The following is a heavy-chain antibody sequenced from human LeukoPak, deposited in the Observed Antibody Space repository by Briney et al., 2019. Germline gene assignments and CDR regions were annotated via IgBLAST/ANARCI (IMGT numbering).Heavy chain of an antibody. Sequence: NPSETLSLTCAVYGGSFSGYYWSWIRQPPGKGLEWIGEINHSGSTNYNPSLKSRVTISVDTSKNQFSLKLSSVTAADTAVYYCARNIVVVPAAIERDGAFDIWGQGTMVTVSS. V-gene: IGHV4-34*01. CDR3: ARNIVVVPAAIERDGAFDI. CDR2: INHSGST. D-gene: IGHD2-2*01. CDR1: GGSFSGYY. J-gene: IGHJ3*02.